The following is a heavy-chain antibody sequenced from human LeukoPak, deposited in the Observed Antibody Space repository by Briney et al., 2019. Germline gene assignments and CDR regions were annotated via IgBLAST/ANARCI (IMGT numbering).Heavy chain of an antibody. J-gene: IGHJ4*02. Sequence: PGGSLRLSCSASGFIFNNYVIHWVRQAPGKGLEYVSGITSDGRSTYYADSVKGRFTFSRDNSKNTLYLQMSSLRSDDTAMYFCARGLAPGATCPGYWGQGTLVTVSS. V-gene: IGHV3-64D*06. CDR3: ARGLAPGATCPGY. CDR1: GFIFNNYV. D-gene: IGHD2-2*01. CDR2: ITSDGRST.